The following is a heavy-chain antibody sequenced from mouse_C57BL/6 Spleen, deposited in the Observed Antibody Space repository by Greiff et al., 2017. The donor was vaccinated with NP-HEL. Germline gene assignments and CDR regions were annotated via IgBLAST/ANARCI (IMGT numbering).Heavy chain of an antibody. V-gene: IGHV5-9*01. D-gene: IGHD1-2*01. CDR1: GFTFSSYT. J-gene: IGHJ2*01. CDR2: ISGGGGNT. Sequence: DVHLVESGGGLVKPGGSLKLSCAASGFTFSSYTMSWVRQTPEKRLEWVATISGGGGNTYYPDSVKGRFTISRDNAKNTLYLQMSSLRSEDTALYYCARTPAYYFDYWGQGTTLTVSS. CDR3: ARTPAYYFDY.